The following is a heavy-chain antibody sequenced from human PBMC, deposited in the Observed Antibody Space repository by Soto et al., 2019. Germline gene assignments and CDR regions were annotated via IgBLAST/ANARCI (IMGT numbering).Heavy chain of an antibody. CDR3: ATGYCSSTSCQFDY. CDR1: GGSFSGYY. D-gene: IGHD2-2*01. J-gene: IGHJ4*02. Sequence: QVQLQQWGAGLLKPSETLSLTCAVYGGSFSGYYWSWIRQPPGKGLEWIGEINHSGSTNYNPSLKSRLTISVDTSKNQFSLKLSSVTAADTAVYYCATGYCSSTSCQFDYWGQGNLVTVSS. V-gene: IGHV4-34*01. CDR2: INHSGST.